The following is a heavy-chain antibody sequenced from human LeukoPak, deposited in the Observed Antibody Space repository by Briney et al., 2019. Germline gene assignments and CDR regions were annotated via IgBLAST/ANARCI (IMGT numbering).Heavy chain of an antibody. V-gene: IGHV4-39*01. J-gene: IGHJ4*02. Sequence: SETLSLTCGVSGGSISNTTWWSWVRQPPGQGLEWIGSNYYSGSTYYNPSLKSRVTISVDTSKNQFSLKLSSVTAADTAVYYCARMSVGATTSVFDYWGQGTLVTVSS. D-gene: IGHD1-26*01. CDR3: ARMSVGATTSVFDY. CDR2: NYYSGST. CDR1: GGSISNTTW.